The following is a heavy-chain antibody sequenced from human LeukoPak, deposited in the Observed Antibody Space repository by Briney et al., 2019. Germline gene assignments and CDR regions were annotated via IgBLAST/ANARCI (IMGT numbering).Heavy chain of an antibody. J-gene: IGHJ4*02. CDR3: ARDQGYFDGYYFDY. CDR2: INLSGST. CDR1: GGSFSGYY. Sequence: SETLSLTCAVYGGSFSGYYWSWIRQPPGKGLEWIGEINLSGSTNYNPSLKSRVTISVDTSKNQFSLKLSSVTAADTAVYYCARDQGYFDGYYFDYWGQGTLVTVSS. D-gene: IGHD3-9*01. V-gene: IGHV4-34*01.